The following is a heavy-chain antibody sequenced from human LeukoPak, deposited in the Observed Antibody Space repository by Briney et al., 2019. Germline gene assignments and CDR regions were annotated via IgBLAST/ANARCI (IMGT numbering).Heavy chain of an antibody. J-gene: IGHJ4*02. Sequence: SETLSLTCAVYGGSFSGYYWSWIRQPPGKGLEWIGEINHSGSTNYNPSLKSRVTISVDTSKNQFSLKLSSVTAADTAAYYCAITYYYGSGSYHNWGQGTLVTVSS. CDR2: INHSGST. CDR1: GGSFSGYY. V-gene: IGHV4-34*01. D-gene: IGHD3-10*01. CDR3: AITYYYGSGSYHN.